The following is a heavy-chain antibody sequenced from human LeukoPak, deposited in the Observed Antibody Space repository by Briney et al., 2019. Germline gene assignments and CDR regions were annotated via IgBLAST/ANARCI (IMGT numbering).Heavy chain of an antibody. CDR3: ARDLGYYDFWSGYYDY. V-gene: IGHV4-39*07. Sequence: SSETLSLTCTVSGGSISSSSYCWGWIRQPPGRGLEWIASIYYSGSTYYNPSLKSRVNISVDTSKNQFSLKLSSVTAADTAVYYCARDLGYYDFWSGYYDYWGQGTLGTVSS. J-gene: IGHJ4*02. CDR2: IYYSGST. CDR1: GGSISSSSYC. D-gene: IGHD3-3*01.